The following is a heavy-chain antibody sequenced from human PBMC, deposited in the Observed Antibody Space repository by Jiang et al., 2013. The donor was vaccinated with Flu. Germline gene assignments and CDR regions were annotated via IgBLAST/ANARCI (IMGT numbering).Heavy chain of an antibody. Sequence: SGAEVKKPGASVKVSCKASGGSFSSYSFNWVRQAPGQGLEWMGRIIPVLGATLYAQKFQGRVTFVADTSTRTAYMDLSDLTSEDTAVYYCANLLLRDYYLDV. CDR1: GGSFSSYS. V-gene: IGHV1-69*08. CDR3: ANLLLRDYYLDV. D-gene: IGHD3-22*01. J-gene: IGHJ6*03. CDR2: IIPVLGAT.